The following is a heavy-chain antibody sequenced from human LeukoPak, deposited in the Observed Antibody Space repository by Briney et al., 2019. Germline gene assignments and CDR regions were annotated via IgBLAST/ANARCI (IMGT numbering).Heavy chain of an antibody. Sequence: GASVKVSCKASGYTFTSYSMNWVRQAPGQGLEWLGWINTNTGNPTCAQGFTGRFVFSLDTSVNTAYLQISSLKAEDTAVYYCARVVHPYDYESSGLTYDAFDIWGQGTMVTVSS. J-gene: IGHJ3*02. V-gene: IGHV7-4-1*02. CDR2: INTNTGNP. CDR1: GYTFTSYS. D-gene: IGHD3-22*01. CDR3: ARVVHPYDYESSGLTYDAFDI.